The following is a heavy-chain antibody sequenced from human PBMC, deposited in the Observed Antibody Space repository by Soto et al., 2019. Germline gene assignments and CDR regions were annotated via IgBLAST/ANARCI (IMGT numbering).Heavy chain of an antibody. V-gene: IGHV1-18*04. J-gene: IGHJ6*01. CDR1: GYTFILYS. CDR2: ISASNSNT. CDR3: ASVNNDFWSGSTPAVV. D-gene: IGHD3-3*01. Sequence: ASVPVTFTDSGYTFILYSICWVLRAAGQGLEWMGWISASNSNTNYAQQLQGRVPMTTDTSTSTAYMEQRSLRSDDTAVYYCASVNNDFWSGSTPAVVWGQGTTVTVSS.